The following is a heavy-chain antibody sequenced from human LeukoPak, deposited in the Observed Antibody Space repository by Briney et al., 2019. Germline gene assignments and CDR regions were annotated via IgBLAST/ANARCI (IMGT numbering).Heavy chain of an antibody. CDR3: VRDLILVWTPGDDFDH. V-gene: IGHV3-74*03. D-gene: IGHD3-16*01. Sequence: GGSLRLSCVASGFTLSRYWMHWVRQVPGKGLEWVSRINEDASTITYADSVRGRFTISRDNAKNTLYLQMNSLRAEDTAVYFCVRDLILVWTPGDDFDHWGQGTLVTVSS. J-gene: IGHJ4*02. CDR2: INEDASTI. CDR1: GFTLSRYW.